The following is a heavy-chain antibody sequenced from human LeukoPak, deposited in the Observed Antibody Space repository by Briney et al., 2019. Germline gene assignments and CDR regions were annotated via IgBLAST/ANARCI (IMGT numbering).Heavy chain of an antibody. CDR1: GFTFSSYA. CDR2: ISGSGDRT. J-gene: IGHJ4*02. D-gene: IGHD4-23*01. V-gene: IGHV3-23*01. CDR3: AREKTTALTPGVDY. Sequence: GGSLRLSCAASGFTFSSYAISWVRQAPGKGLEWVSAISGSGDRTYYANSVKGRLAISRDNSKNMLYLQMNSLRAEDTAVYYCAREKTTALTPGVDYWGQGTLVTVSS.